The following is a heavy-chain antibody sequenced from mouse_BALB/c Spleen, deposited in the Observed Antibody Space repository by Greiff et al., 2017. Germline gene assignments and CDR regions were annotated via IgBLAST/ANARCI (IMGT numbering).Heavy chain of an antibody. Sequence: VQLQQSGAELVTSGALVKLSCKTSGFNIKDYFMHWVKQRPEQGLEWIGWIDPENGNTIYDPKFQGKASITADTSSNTAYLQLSSLTSEDTAVYYCARGGNPYYFDDWGQGTTLTVSS. CDR2: IDPENGNT. CDR1: GFNIKDYF. J-gene: IGHJ2*01. CDR3: ARGGNPYYFDD. D-gene: IGHD2-1*01. V-gene: IGHV14-1*02.